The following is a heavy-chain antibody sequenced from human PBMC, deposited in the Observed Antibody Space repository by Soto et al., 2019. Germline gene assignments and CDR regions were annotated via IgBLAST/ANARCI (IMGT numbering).Heavy chain of an antibody. V-gene: IGHV3-11*01. J-gene: IGHJ4*02. CDR2: ISTSGTTI. Sequence: SLRLSCTASGFTFSDYYMSWIRQAPGKGLEWVSQISTSGTTINYGDSVKGRFTISRDNAKNSLYLQMNSLRAEDTAVYYCARSWVKFDYWGQGALVTVSS. CDR1: GFTFSDYY. CDR3: ARSWVKFDY.